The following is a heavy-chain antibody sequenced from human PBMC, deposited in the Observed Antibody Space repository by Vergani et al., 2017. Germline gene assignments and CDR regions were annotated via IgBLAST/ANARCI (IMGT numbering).Heavy chain of an antibody. Sequence: EVQLVESGGGLVKPGRSLRLSCTASGFTFGDYAMSWFRQAPGKGLEWVGFIRSKAYGGTTEYAASVKGRFTISRDDSKSIAYLQMNSLKTEDTAVYYCAKDLDDYYDSSGFDPWGQGTLVTVSS. CDR1: GFTFGDYA. CDR3: AKDLDDYYDSSGFDP. D-gene: IGHD3-22*01. V-gene: IGHV3-49*05. CDR2: IRSKAYGGTT. J-gene: IGHJ5*02.